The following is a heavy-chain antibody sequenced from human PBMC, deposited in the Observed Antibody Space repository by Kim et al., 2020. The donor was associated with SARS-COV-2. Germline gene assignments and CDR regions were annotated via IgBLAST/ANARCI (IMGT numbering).Heavy chain of an antibody. V-gene: IGHV4-39*01. CDR3: SRHNRRVNSGEFDY. CDR1: GGSISSSSYY. J-gene: IGHJ4*02. Sequence: SETLSLTCTVSGGSISSSSYYWGWIRQPPGKGLEWIGSIYYSGSTYYNRSLKSRVTISVDTSKNQFSLKLSSVTAAATAVYYWSRHNRRVNSGEFDYWGQGTLVTVSS. CDR2: IYYSGST. D-gene: IGHD3-10*01.